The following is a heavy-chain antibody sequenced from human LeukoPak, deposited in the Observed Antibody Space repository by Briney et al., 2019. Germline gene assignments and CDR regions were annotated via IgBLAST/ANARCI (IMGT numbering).Heavy chain of an antibody. CDR1: GGSISSYY. CDR2: IYYSGST. J-gene: IGHJ4*02. CDR3: ARDRGYCSGGSCYPFDY. D-gene: IGHD2-15*01. V-gene: IGHV4-59*01. Sequence: SETLSLTCTVSGGSISSYYWSWIRQPPGKGLEWIGYIYYSGSTNYNPSLKSRVTISVDTSKNQFSLKLSSVTAVDTAVYYCARDRGYCSGGSCYPFDYWGQGTLVTVSS.